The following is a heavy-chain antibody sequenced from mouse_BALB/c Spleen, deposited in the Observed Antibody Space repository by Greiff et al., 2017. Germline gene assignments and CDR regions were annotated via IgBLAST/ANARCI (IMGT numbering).Heavy chain of an antibody. D-gene: IGHD2-3*01. V-gene: IGHV5-17*02. CDR3: ARRWLQGAMDY. CDR1: GFTFSSFG. Sequence: EVKLMESGGGLVQPGGSRKLSCAASGFTFSSFGMHWVRQAPEKGLEWVAYISSGSSTIYYADTVKGRFTISRDNPKNTLFRQMTSLRSEDTAMYYCARRWLQGAMDYWGQGTSVTVSS. CDR2: ISSGSSTI. J-gene: IGHJ4*01.